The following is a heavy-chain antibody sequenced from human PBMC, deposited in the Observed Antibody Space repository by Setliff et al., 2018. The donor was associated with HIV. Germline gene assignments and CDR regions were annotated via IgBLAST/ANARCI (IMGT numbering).Heavy chain of an antibody. J-gene: IGHJ4*02. CDR2: INHSGST. CDR3: ARGAIAAAGTDY. D-gene: IGHD6-13*01. CDR1: GGSFSGYY. Sequence: SETLSLSCAVYGGSFSGYYWSWIRQPPGKGLEWIGEINHSGSTNYNPSLKSRVTISVDTSKNQFSLKLSSVTAADTAVYYCARGAIAAAGTDYWGQGTLVTAPQ. V-gene: IGHV4-34*01.